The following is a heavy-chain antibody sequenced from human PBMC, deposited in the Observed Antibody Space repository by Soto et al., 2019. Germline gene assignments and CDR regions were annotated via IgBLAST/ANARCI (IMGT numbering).Heavy chain of an antibody. J-gene: IGHJ4*02. V-gene: IGHV1-69*04. CDR2: IIPILGIA. CDR3: ARDHYGSGSYSNY. D-gene: IGHD3-10*01. Sequence: SVKVSCKASGGTFSSYTISWVRQAPGQGLEWMGRIIPILGIANYAQKFQGRVTITADKSTSTAYMELSSLRSEDTAVYYCARDHYGSGSYSNYWGQGTLVTVSS. CDR1: GGTFSSYT.